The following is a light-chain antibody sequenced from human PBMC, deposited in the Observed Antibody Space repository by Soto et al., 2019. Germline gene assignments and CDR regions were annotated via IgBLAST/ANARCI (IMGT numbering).Light chain of an antibody. J-gene: IGKJ1*01. CDR1: QSVLYSSNNENS. CDR3: QQYYSVPPT. V-gene: IGKV4-1*01. CDR2: WAS. Sequence: DIVMTQSPDSLAVSLGERATINCKSSQSVLYSSNNENSLAWYQQKPGQPPKLLIYWASTRESGVPDRFSGGGSETDFTLTISSLQAEDVAVYYCQQYYSVPPTFGQGTKVEI.